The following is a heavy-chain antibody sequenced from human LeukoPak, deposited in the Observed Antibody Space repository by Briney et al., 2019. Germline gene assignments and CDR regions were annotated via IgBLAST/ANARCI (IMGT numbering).Heavy chain of an antibody. CDR1: GGTFSSYA. CDR2: IIPIFGTA. D-gene: IGHD1-7*01. J-gene: IGHJ4*02. CDR3: ASHGNYDSFGDY. Sequence: GASVKVSCKASGGTFSSYAISWVRQAPGQGLEWMGGIIPIFGTANYAQKFQGRVTITADESTSTAYMELSSLRSDDTAVYYCASHGNYDSFGDYWGQGTLVTVSS. V-gene: IGHV1-69*13.